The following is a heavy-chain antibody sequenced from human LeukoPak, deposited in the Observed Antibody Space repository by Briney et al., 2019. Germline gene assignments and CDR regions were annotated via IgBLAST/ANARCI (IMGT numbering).Heavy chain of an antibody. CDR2: IYYSGST. D-gene: IGHD4-23*01. CDR1: GGSISSYY. Sequence: ASETLSLTCTVSGGSISSYYWSWVRQPPGKGLEWIGYIYYSGSTNYNPSLKSRVTISVDTSKNQFSLKLSSVTAADTAVYYCARHGSHNSNSDFDYWGQGTLVTVSS. J-gene: IGHJ4*02. V-gene: IGHV4-59*08. CDR3: ARHGSHNSNSDFDY.